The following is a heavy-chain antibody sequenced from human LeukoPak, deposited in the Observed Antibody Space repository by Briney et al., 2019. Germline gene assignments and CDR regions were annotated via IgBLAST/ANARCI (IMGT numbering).Heavy chain of an antibody. V-gene: IGHV4-39*01. J-gene: IGHJ4*02. CDR3: ARSPYYSSSWYFNY. CDR1: GGSISSSSYY. D-gene: IGHD6-13*01. Sequence: SETLSLTCTVSGGSISSSSYYWGWIRQPPGKGLEWIGSIYYSGSTYYNPSLKSRVTISVDTSKNQFSLKLSSVTAADTAVYYCARSPYYSSSWYFNYWGQGALVTVSS. CDR2: IYYSGST.